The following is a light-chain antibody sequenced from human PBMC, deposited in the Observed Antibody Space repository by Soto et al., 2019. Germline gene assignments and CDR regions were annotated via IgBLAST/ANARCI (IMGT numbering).Light chain of an antibody. V-gene: IGKV1-5*01. Sequence: DIQMTQSPSTLSASVGDRVTITCRASQSISNYLAWYQQKPGKAPKLLIYDASTFQSGVPSRFSGSGSGTEFSLTITSLQPDDFATYYCQQFNSYSTFGPGTKVHIK. CDR1: QSISNY. CDR3: QQFNSYST. J-gene: IGKJ3*01. CDR2: DAS.